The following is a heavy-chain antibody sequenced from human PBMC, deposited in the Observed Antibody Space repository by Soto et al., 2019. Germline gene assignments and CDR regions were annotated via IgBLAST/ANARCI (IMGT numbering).Heavy chain of an antibody. J-gene: IGHJ3*02. Sequence: QLQLQESGPGLVKPSETLSLTCTVSGGSISKSNYFWGWIRQPPGKGLEWIGSIYYSGSTSYNSSLKSRVTISVDTSKNQFSLRLSSVTAADTAVYYCASPTLGAFDIWGQGTKVIVSA. CDR2: IYYSGST. D-gene: IGHD3-16*01. V-gene: IGHV4-39*01. CDR3: ASPTLGAFDI. CDR1: GGSISKSNYF.